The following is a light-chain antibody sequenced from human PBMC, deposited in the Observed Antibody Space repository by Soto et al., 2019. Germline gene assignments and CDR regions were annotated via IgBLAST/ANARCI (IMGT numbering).Light chain of an antibody. CDR2: RNN. J-gene: IGLJ2*01. V-gene: IGLV1-47*01. CDR1: DSNIGSKY. Sequence: QSVLTQPPSASATPGQRVTISCSGSDSNIGSKYVYWYQQLPGTAPKLLMYRNNQRPSGVPDRFSGSKSATSASLAINGLRSEDEADYYCAAWDSSLGGPAFGGGTQLTVL. CDR3: AAWDSSLGGPA.